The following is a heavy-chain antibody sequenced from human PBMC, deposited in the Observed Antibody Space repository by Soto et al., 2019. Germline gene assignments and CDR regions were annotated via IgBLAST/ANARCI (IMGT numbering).Heavy chain of an antibody. CDR1: GFTFSSYT. CDR2: ISGSGGST. D-gene: IGHD4-17*01. CDR3: AKDSYGDYAAPPWYYYYYYYMDV. J-gene: IGHJ6*03. Sequence: GGSLRLSCAASGFTFSSYTMSWVRQAPGKGLEWVSAISGSGGSTYYADSVKGRFTISRDNSKNTLYLQMNSLRAEDTAVYYCAKDSYGDYAAPPWYYYYYYYMDVWGKGTTVTVSS. V-gene: IGHV3-23*01.